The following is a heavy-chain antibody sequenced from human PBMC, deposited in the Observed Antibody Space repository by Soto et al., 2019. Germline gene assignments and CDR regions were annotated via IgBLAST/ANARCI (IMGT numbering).Heavy chain of an antibody. J-gene: IGHJ4*02. CDR2: IWYDGSNK. CDR1: GFTFSSYG. D-gene: IGHD3-3*01. CDR3: ARTRPAITIFGALGY. Sequence: GGSLRLSCAASGFTFSSYGMHWVRQAPGKGLEWVAVIWYDGSNKYYADSVKGRFTIARDNSKNTLYLQMNSLRAEDTAVYYCARTRPAITIFGALGYWGQGTLVTVCS. V-gene: IGHV3-33*01.